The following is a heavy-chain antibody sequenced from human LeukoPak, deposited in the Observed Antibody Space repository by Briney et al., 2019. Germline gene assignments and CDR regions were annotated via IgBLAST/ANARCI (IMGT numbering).Heavy chain of an antibody. J-gene: IGHJ4*02. Sequence: GGSLRLSCAASGFTVSSNYMSWVRQAPGKGLEWVSRINSDGSSTSYADSVKGRFTISRDNAKNTLYLQMNSLRAEDTAVYYCAKRADYGGNSYDYWGQGTLVTVSS. D-gene: IGHD4-23*01. CDR1: GFTVSSNY. CDR2: INSDGSST. CDR3: AKRADYGGNSYDY. V-gene: IGHV3-74*01.